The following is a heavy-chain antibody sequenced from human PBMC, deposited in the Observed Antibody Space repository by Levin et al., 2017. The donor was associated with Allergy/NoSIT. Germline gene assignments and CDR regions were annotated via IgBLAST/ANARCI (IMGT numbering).Heavy chain of an antibody. CDR1: GGSISSGGYY. CDR3: ARIWFDYGSGSYYIDL. D-gene: IGHD3-10*01. CDR2: IYYSGST. J-gene: IGHJ2*01. Sequence: SCTVSGGSISSGGYYWSWIRQHPGKGLEWIGYIYYSGSTYFNPSLKSRVTISVDTSKNQFSLKLSSVTAADTAVYYCARIWFDYGSGSYYIDLWGRGTLVTVSS. V-gene: IGHV4-31*03.